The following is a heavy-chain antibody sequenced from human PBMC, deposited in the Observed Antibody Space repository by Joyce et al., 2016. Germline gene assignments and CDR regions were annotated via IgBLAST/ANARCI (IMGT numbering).Heavy chain of an antibody. CDR1: GFTFSNFA. V-gene: IGHV3-23*01. Sequence: EVQLLESGGDLVQPGGSLRLSCAASGFTFSNFAMTWVRQGPGKGLEWVSVISGSGGDTYYAESVKGRFTISRDNSKNTLYLQMNNLRVEDTALYYCAKKGGTTADFDYWGQGTLVTVSS. J-gene: IGHJ4*02. D-gene: IGHD4-17*01. CDR3: AKKGGTTADFDY. CDR2: ISGSGGDT.